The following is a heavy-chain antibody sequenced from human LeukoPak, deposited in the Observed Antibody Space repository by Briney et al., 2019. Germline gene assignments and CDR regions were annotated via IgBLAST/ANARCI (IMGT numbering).Heavy chain of an antibody. CDR3: AREYSSSFRYYYYYMDV. D-gene: IGHD6-13*01. CDR1: GFTFSSYE. V-gene: IGHV3-48*03. CDR2: ISSSSSTI. J-gene: IGHJ6*03. Sequence: PGGSLRLSCAASGFTFSSYEMNWVRQAPGKGLEWVSYISSSSSTIYYADSVKGRFTISRDNAKNSLYLQMNSLSAEDTAVYYCAREYSSSFRYYYYYMDVWGKGTTVTVSS.